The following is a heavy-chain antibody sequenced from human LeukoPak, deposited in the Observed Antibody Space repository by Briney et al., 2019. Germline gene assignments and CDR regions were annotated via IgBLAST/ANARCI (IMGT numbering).Heavy chain of an antibody. V-gene: IGHV3-9*01. J-gene: IGHJ5*02. CDR1: GFTFDDYA. CDR3: AKDIKGGSSSQLWDNWFDP. D-gene: IGHD6-13*01. CDR2: ISWNSGSI. Sequence: GGSLSLSCAASGFTFDDYAMHWVRQAPGKGLEWVSGISWNSGSIGYADSVKGRFTISRDNAKNSLYLQMNSLRAEDTALYYCAKDIKGGSSSQLWDNWFDPWGQGTLVTVSS.